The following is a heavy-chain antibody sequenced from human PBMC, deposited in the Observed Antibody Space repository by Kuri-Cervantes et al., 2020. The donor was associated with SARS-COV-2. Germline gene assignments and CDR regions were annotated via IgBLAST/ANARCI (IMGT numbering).Heavy chain of an antibody. CDR3: ARRRSSTSCYCFDY. CDR2: IYYSGST. D-gene: IGHD2-2*01. CDR1: GGSISGQY. J-gene: IGHJ4*02. V-gene: IGHV4-4*07. Sequence: GSLRLSCTVSGGSISGQYCNWIRQSAGKGLEWIGRIYYSGSTNYNPSLKSRFTMSVETSKNEFSLRLSSVTAADTAVYYCARRRSSTSCYCFDYWGQGTLVTVSS.